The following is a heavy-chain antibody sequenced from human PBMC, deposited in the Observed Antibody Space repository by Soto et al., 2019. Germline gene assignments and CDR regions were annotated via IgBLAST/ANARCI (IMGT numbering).Heavy chain of an antibody. D-gene: IGHD2-21*01. CDR1: GFTFSNAW. CDR3: TTQAVIDYYYYGMDV. CDR2: IKSKTDGGTT. Sequence: GGSLRLSCAASGFTFSNAWMNWVRQAPGKGLEWVGRIKSKTDGGTTDYAAPVKGRFTISRDDSKNTLYLQMNSLKTEDTAVYYCTTQAVIDYYYYGMDVWGQGTTVTVSS. J-gene: IGHJ6*02. V-gene: IGHV3-15*07.